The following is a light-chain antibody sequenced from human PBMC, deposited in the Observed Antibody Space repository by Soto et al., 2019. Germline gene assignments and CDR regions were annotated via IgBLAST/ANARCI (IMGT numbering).Light chain of an antibody. J-gene: IGLJ1*01. CDR2: EVS. V-gene: IGLV2-14*01. CDR1: SSDVGGYNY. Sequence: QSALTPPASVSGSRGQSITISCTGTSSDVGGYNYVSCYQQHPGKALKLRIYEVSNRPSGVSNRFSGSKSGTTASLTISGLQAEDEADYYCSSSTRSSTYVFGTGTKVTVL. CDR3: SSSTRSSTYV.